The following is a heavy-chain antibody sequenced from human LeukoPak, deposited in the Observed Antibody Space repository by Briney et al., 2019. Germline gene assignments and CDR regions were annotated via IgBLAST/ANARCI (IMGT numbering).Heavy chain of an antibody. Sequence: GSLRLSCAASGFTFSSYAMTWVRQAPGKGLEWVSAISGGGGSTHYADSVQGRFTISRDNSKNTLSLQMNSLRAEDTAVYYFARSRDYDTAFDIWGQGTMVTVSS. V-gene: IGHV3-23*01. CDR3: ARSRDYDTAFDI. J-gene: IGHJ3*02. CDR2: ISGGGGST. D-gene: IGHD3-22*01. CDR1: GFTFSSYA.